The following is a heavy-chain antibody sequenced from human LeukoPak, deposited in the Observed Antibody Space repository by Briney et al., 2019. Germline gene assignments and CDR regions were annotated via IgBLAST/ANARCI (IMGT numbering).Heavy chain of an antibody. CDR1: GFTFSDYY. CDR3: ARGIREMATSHFDY. CDR2: ISSSGSTI. J-gene: IGHJ4*02. D-gene: IGHD5-24*01. Sequence: GGSLRLSCAASGFTFSDYYTSWIRQAPGKGLEWVSYISSSGSTIYYADSVKGRFTISRDNAKNSLYLQMNSLRAEDTAVYYCARGIREMATSHFDYWGQGTLVTVSS. V-gene: IGHV3-11*01.